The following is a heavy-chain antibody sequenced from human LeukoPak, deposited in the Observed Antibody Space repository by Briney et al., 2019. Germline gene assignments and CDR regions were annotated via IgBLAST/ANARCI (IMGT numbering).Heavy chain of an antibody. J-gene: IGHJ4*02. CDR1: GFTFDDYG. V-gene: IGHV3-9*01. CDR2: ISWNSDSI. Sequence: GGSLRLSCAASGFTFDDYGMHWVRQAPGKGLEWVSGISWNSDSIGYADSVKGRFTISRDNAKNSLYLQMNSLRAEDTAVYYCARDQWEHYYDSWGQGTLVTVSS. CDR3: ARDQWEHYYDS. D-gene: IGHD3-22*01.